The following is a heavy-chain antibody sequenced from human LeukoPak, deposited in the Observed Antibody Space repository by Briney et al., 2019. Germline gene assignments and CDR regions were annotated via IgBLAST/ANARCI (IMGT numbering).Heavy chain of an antibody. Sequence: GGSLRLSCAAPGFTFSSYWMSWVRQAPGKGPEWVANIKQDGSEKYYVDSVKGRFTISRDNAKNSLYLQMNSLRAEDTAVYYCARSRRVAAAGRYYYYYMDVWGKGTTVTVSS. V-gene: IGHV3-7*01. CDR2: IKQDGSEK. J-gene: IGHJ6*03. CDR3: ARSRRVAAAGRYYYYYMDV. CDR1: GFTFSSYW. D-gene: IGHD6-13*01.